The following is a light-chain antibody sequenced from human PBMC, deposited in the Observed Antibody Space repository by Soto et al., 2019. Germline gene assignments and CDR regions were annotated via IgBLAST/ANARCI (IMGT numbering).Light chain of an antibody. J-gene: IGKJ5*01. Sequence: EIVLTQSPGTLSLSPGDTATLSCRASQTITSTFLAWYQQKPGQAPRLLIYDASNRATDIPARFSGSGSGTDFTLTISSLEPEDFAVYYCQQRSNWPPSITFGQGTRLEI. CDR1: QTITSTF. V-gene: IGKV3-11*01. CDR3: QQRSNWPPSIT. CDR2: DAS.